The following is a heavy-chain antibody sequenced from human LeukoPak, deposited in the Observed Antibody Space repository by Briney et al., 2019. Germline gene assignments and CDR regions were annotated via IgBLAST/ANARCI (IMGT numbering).Heavy chain of an antibody. CDR3: ARDVYYYGSGSYYNGY. CDR1: GYTFTGYY. Sequence: ASVKVSCKASGYTFTGYYMHWVRQAPGQGLEWMGWINPNSGGTNYAQKFQGRVTMTRDTSTSTAYMELRSLRSDDTAVYYCARDVYYYGSGSYYNGYWGQGTLVTVSS. V-gene: IGHV1-2*02. J-gene: IGHJ4*02. CDR2: INPNSGGT. D-gene: IGHD3-10*01.